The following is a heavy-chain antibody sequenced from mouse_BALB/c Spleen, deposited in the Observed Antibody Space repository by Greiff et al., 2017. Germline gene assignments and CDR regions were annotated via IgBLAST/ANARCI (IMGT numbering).Heavy chain of an antibody. V-gene: IGHV5-9-3*01. J-gene: IGHJ2*01. CDR2: ISSGGSYT. CDR3: ARTGTDY. CDR1: GFTFSSYA. Sequence: EVKVVESGGGLVKPGGSLKLSCAASGFTFSSYAMSWVRQTPEKRLEWVATISSGGSYTYYPDSVKGRFTISRDNAKNTLYLQMSSLRSEDTAMYYCARTGTDYWGQGTTLTVSS. D-gene: IGHD4-1*01.